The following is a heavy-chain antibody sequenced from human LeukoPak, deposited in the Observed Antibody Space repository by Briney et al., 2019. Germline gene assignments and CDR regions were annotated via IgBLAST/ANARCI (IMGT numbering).Heavy chain of an antibody. CDR1: GSTFSSYT. CDR2: IIPILGIA. CDR3: AGRDQDGYKQPGAGGDY. V-gene: IGHV1-69*02. D-gene: IGHD5-24*01. J-gene: IGHJ4*02. Sequence: GASVKVSCKASGSTFSSYTISWVRQAPGQGLEWMGRIIPILGIANYAQKFQGRVTITADKSTSTAYMELSSLRSEDTAVYYCAGRDQDGYKQPGAGGDYWGQGTLVTVSS.